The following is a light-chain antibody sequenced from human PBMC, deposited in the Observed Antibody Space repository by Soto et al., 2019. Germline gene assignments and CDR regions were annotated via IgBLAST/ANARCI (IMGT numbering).Light chain of an antibody. CDR2: GVF. CDR1: QTVSSH. CDR3: QQGDICPWT. V-gene: IGKV3D-15*01. Sequence: EVVMTQSPVTLSVSLGQRATLSCRASQTVSSHIAWYQQKPGQAPRLLISGVFVRATGIPGRFSGSGSGTEFTLTISSLQSEDFATYHCQQGDICPWTFGQGTKVEMK. J-gene: IGKJ1*01.